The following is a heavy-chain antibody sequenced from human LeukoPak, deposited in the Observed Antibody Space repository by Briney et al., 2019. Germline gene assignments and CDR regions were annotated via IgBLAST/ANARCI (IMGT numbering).Heavy chain of an antibody. CDR3: ATKYSVAVAANPPYFDN. D-gene: IGHD6-19*01. V-gene: IGHV4-34*08. CDR1: GFTFSSYG. Sequence: GSLRLSCAASGFTFSSYGMHWIRQPPGRGLEWIGEINQSGRTKYNPSLKSRVTISIDTSKNQFSLRLSSVTAADTGVYYCATKYSVAVAANPPYFDNWGRGTLVTVSS. CDR2: INQSGRT. J-gene: IGHJ4*02.